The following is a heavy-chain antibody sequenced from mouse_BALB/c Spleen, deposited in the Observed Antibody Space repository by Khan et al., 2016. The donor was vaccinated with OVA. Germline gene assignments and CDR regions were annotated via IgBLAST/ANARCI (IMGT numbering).Heavy chain of an antibody. D-gene: IGHD2-10*01. Sequence: QVQLQQSGPELKKPGETVKISCKASGHTFTHFGMNWVKQAPGKGLKWMGWINTYTGEPTYADDFNGRFAFSLEASASTAYLQINNLTNEDTATYFCARPPYFSYAMDNWGQGTSVTVSS. CDR1: GHTFTHFG. CDR2: INTYTGEP. CDR3: ARPPYFSYAMDN. J-gene: IGHJ4*01. V-gene: IGHV9-3-1*01.